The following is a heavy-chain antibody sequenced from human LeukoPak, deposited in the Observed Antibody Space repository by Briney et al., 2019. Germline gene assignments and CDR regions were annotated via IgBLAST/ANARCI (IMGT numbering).Heavy chain of an antibody. CDR3: ARAPAGRGYYYYYGMDV. CDR1: GGSISSYY. CDR2: IYYSGST. Sequence: SETLSLTCTVSGGSISSYYWSWIRQPPGKGLEWIGYIYYSGSTNYNPSLKSRVTISVDTSKNQFYLKLSSVTAADTAVYYCARAPAGRGYYYYYGMDVWGPGTTVTVSS. D-gene: IGHD2-2*01. J-gene: IGHJ6*02. V-gene: IGHV4-59*01.